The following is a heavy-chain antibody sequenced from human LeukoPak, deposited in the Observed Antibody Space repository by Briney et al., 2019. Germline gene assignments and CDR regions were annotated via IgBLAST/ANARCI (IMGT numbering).Heavy chain of an antibody. D-gene: IGHD3-22*01. V-gene: IGHV1-46*01. CDR2: INPSGGST. Sequence: ASVKVSCKASGYTFTSYYMHWVRQAPGQGLEWMGIINPSGGSTSYAQKFQGRVTMTRDTSTSTVYMELSSLRSEDTAVYYCARGGYSSGYSRDAFDIWGQGTMVTVSS. CDR3: ARGGYSSGYSRDAFDI. CDR1: GYTFTSYY. J-gene: IGHJ3*02.